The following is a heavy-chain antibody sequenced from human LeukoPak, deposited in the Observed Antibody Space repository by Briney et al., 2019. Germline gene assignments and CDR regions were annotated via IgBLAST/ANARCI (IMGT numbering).Heavy chain of an antibody. V-gene: IGHV4-30-4*01. J-gene: IGHJ4*02. CDR2: IYYSGST. Sequence: KTSETLSLTCTVSGGSISSGDYYWSWIRQPPGKGLEWIGYIYYSGSTYYNPSLKSRVTISVDTSKNQFSLKLSSVTAADTAVYYCARDVSGCSSTSCYEYFDYWGQGTLVTVSS. CDR1: GGSISSGDYY. CDR3: ARDVSGCSSTSCYEYFDY. D-gene: IGHD2-2*01.